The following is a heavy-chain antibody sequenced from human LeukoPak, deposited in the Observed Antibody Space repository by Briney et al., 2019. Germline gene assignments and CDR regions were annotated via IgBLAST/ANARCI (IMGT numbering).Heavy chain of an antibody. CDR3: TRGAGWLIDY. V-gene: IGHV4-59*01. J-gene: IGHJ4*02. CDR1: DDSISDYY. CDR2: FHNSGTS. D-gene: IGHD3-16*01. Sequence: PSETLSLTCTVSDDSISDYYRGWIRQPPGKGLEWIGYFHNSGTSTYNPSLRSRVTISADTSKNQFSLKLNSLTTADTAVYYCTRGAGWLIDYWGQGILVTVSS.